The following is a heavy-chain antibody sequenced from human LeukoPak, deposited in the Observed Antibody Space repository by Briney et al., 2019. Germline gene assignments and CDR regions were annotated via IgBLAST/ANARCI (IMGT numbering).Heavy chain of an antibody. D-gene: IGHD4-17*01. J-gene: IGHJ3*01. CDR3: AREEGAAGESLDF. V-gene: IGHV4-59*11. CDR1: GGSITGHF. CDR2: VHDSGAT. Sequence: SETLSLTCSVSGGSITGHFWSWLRQAPGKTLEWLGYVHDSGATDYNPSLKTRLTISLHMSTNQFFLRLTAVTAADTAFYYCAREEGAAGESLDFWGQGTMVTVSS.